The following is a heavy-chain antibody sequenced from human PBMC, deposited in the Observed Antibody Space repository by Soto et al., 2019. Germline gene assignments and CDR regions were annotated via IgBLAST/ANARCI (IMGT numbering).Heavy chain of an antibody. CDR1: GGSISSSSYY. Sequence: SETLFLTCTVSGGSISSSSYYWGWIRQPPGKGLEWIGSIYYSGSTYYNPSLKSRVTISVDTSKNQFSLKLSSVTAADTAVYYCARGYSYGYFDYWGQGTLVTVSS. V-gene: IGHV4-39*01. D-gene: IGHD5-18*01. CDR3: ARGYSYGYFDY. J-gene: IGHJ4*02. CDR2: IYYSGST.